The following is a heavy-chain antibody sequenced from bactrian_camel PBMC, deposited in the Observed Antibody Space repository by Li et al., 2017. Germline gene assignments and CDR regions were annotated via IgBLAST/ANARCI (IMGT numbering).Heavy chain of an antibody. Sequence: VQLVESGGGSVQPGGSLTLSCQASGFTAGRRCLGWFRQAPGKAHEGVAAIGPSSPPIYGDSAKGRFNISVDNSKNILYLQMNSLKPEDTAMYYCAARPYCSGGYGYLLLRTNYNYWGQGTQVTVS. D-gene: IGHD7*01. J-gene: IGHJ4*01. CDR3: AARPYCSGGYGYLLLRTNYNY. CDR1: GFTAGRRC. CDR2: IGPSSPP. V-gene: IGHV3S42*01.